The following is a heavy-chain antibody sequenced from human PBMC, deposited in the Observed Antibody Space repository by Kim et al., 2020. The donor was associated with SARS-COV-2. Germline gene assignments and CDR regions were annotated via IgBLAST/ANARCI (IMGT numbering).Heavy chain of an antibody. J-gene: IGHJ5*02. D-gene: IGHD1-20*01. V-gene: IGHV4-39*01. Sequence: YTPALKSRVTLSLDSSENQFALELTSVTAADTAVYYCAKIIYYNRACIDPWGLGTLVTVSS. CDR3: AKIIYYNRACIDP.